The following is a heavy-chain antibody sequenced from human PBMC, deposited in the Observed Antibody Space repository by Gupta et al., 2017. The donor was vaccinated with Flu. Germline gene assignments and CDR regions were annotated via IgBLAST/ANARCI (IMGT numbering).Heavy chain of an antibody. CDR1: GYTFTNHA. CDR3: ARRLSSASWDDVFDI. V-gene: IGHV1-3*04. J-gene: IGHJ3*02. CDR2: INTDNGNT. D-gene: IGHD1-26*01. Sequence: GYTFTNHAIRWVRQAPGQRLEWMGWINTDNGNTKYSQKFHDRIIITRDTSASTVYLQLSSLTSEDTAVYYCARRLSSASWDDVFDIWGQGTRVTVSS.